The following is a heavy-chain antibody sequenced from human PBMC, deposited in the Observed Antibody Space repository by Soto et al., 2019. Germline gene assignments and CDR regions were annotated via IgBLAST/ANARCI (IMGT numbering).Heavy chain of an antibody. D-gene: IGHD3-22*01. V-gene: IGHV3-9*01. Sequence: GGSLRLSCGGSGFSFDDYTMHWVRQAPGKGPEWVASLSWNSGFSGYADSVKGRFTISRDNAQSSVHLQMNNLRTEDTALYYCAKGRGTIVVTDAYDIWGQGTMVT. J-gene: IGHJ3*02. CDR3: AKGRGTIVVTDAYDI. CDR1: GFSFDDYT. CDR2: LSWNSGFS.